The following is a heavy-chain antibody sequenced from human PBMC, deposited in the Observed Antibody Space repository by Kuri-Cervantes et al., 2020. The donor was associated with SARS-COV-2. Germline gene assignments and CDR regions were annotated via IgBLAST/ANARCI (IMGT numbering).Heavy chain of an antibody. CDR1: GGSFSGYY. J-gene: IGHJ5*02. D-gene: IGHD3-3*01. V-gene: IGHV4-34*01. CDR2: IYHSGST. CDR3: ARRDYDFWSGYAWFDP. Sequence: ESLKISCAVYGGSFSGYYWSWIRQPPGKGLEWIGEIYHSGSTNYNPSLKSRVTISVDKSKNQFSLKLSSVTAADTAVYYCARRDYDFWSGYAWFDPWGQGTLVTVSS.